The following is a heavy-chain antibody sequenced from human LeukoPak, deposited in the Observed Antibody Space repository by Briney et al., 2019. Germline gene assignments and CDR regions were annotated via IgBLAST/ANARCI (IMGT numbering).Heavy chain of an antibody. Sequence: GGSLRLSCAASGFTFSRHWMSWVRQAPQKGLERVANIKQDGSERYYVDSVKGRFTISRDNAENSLYLQMDSLRADDTAVYFCARVGSGYDIPHFDYWGQGSLLTVSS. CDR2: IKQDGSER. CDR1: GFTFSRHW. D-gene: IGHD5-12*01. J-gene: IGHJ4*02. V-gene: IGHV3-7*01. CDR3: ARVGSGYDIPHFDY.